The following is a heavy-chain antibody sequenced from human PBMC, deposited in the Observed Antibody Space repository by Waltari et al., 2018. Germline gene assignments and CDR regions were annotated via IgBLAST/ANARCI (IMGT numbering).Heavy chain of an antibody. V-gene: IGHV3-53*02. CDR3: ARAQYYDYIWGSHEAFDI. Sequence: EVQLVETGGGLIQPGGSLRLSCAASGFTVSSNYMSWVRQAPGKGLEWVSVIYSGGSTYYADSVKGRFTISRDNSKNTLYLQMNSLRAEDTAVYYCARAQYYDYIWGSHEAFDIWGQGTMVTVSS. J-gene: IGHJ3*02. D-gene: IGHD3-16*01. CDR2: IYSGGST. CDR1: GFTVSSNY.